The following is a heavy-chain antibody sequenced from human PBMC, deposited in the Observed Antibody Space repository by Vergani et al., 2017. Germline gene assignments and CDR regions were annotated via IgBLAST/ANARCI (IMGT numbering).Heavy chain of an antibody. Sequence: EVQLVQSGAEVKKPGESLKISCKGSGYSFTSYWIGWVRQMPGKGLEWMGIIYPGDSDTRYSPSFQGQVTISADKSISTAYLQWSSLKASDTAMDYCARRYCSSTSCYGSTRWFDPWGQGTLVTVSS. CDR1: GYSFTSYW. CDR2: IYPGDSDT. CDR3: ARRYCSSTSCYGSTRWFDP. D-gene: IGHD2-2*01. J-gene: IGHJ5*02. V-gene: IGHV5-51*03.